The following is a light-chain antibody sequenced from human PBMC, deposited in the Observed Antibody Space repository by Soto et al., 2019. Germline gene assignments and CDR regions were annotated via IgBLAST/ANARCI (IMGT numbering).Light chain of an antibody. CDR1: QSVGRDY. J-gene: IGKJ4*01. CDR3: HQYATSPLN. CDR2: DAS. Sequence: EIVLTQSPGTLSLSPGEGATLSCRASQSVGRDYLAWYQQKPGQAPRLVIYDASTRATDIPDRFSGSGSGTDFTLTISRLEPKDFAVYFCHQYATSPLNFGGGTTVEIK. V-gene: IGKV3-20*01.